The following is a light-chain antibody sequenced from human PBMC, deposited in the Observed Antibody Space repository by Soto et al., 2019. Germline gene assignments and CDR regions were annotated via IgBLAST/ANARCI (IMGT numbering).Light chain of an antibody. J-gene: IGKJ4*02. V-gene: IGKV3-15*01. CDR3: QQYNVWPLT. Sequence: EMVMTQYPVTLSVSPGDRATLSCRATQSVNSNLAWYQHRPGQAPKLVIYVASTTATGIPARFSGNGPETEFTLAISSLQSEEFAVYYCQQYNVWPLTVGGGTKVEFK. CDR1: QSVNSN. CDR2: VAS.